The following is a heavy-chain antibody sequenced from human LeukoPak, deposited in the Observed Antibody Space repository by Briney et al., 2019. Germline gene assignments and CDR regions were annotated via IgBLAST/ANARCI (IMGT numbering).Heavy chain of an antibody. V-gene: IGHV1-8*01. CDR2: VNPNSGNT. CDR3: ARGGTMVRGVNALGNYGMDV. D-gene: IGHD3-10*01. J-gene: IGHJ6*02. CDR1: GYSFSTHD. Sequence: ASVKVSCKASGYSFSTHDINWVRQATGQGLEYMGWVNPNSGNTGYAQNFQGRVTMTRDTSTTTAYMELSNLRSDDTAVYYCARGGTMVRGVNALGNYGMDVWGQGTTVTISS.